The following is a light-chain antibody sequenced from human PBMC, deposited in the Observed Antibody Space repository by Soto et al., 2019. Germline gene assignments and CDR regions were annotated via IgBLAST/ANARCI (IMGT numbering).Light chain of an antibody. J-gene: IGKJ1*01. Sequence: IVMTQSPATLSVSPGEGATLSCRASQSLSSNLAWYQWKPGQAPRLLIYAVSSRATGIPVRFSGSGSATEFTLTISSLQSEDFAVYYCQQYNNWPRTFGQGTKVEIK. V-gene: IGKV3-15*01. CDR2: AVS. CDR3: QQYNNWPRT. CDR1: QSLSSN.